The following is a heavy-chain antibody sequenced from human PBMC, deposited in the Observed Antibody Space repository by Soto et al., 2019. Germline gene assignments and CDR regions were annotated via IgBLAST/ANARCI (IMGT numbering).Heavy chain of an antibody. Sequence: QVQLQESGPGLVKPSETLSLTCTVSGGSINPYYWGWIRQPPGKGLEWIGNIYYSGTTNDHPSLKSRVTISLDTSKNQFSLKLSSVTAADTAVYYCARLGGYYQAFDSWGQGTLVTVSS. CDR3: ARLGGYYQAFDS. V-gene: IGHV4-59*08. J-gene: IGHJ4*02. CDR2: IYYSGTT. D-gene: IGHD3-22*01. CDR1: GGSINPYY.